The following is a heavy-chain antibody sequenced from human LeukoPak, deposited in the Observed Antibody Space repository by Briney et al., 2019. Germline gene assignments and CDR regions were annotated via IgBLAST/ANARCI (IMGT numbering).Heavy chain of an antibody. V-gene: IGHV4-39*01. D-gene: IGHD6-19*01. J-gene: IGHJ4*02. CDR3: ATTPALAVAGTLDPKE. Sequence: SQTLSLTCTVSGGSISSSNYYWGWIRQSPGKGLEWIGSIFYSGSTYYNPSLKSRVTISIDTSEHQFSLKLSSVTAADTAVYYCATTPALAVAGTLDPKEWGQGTLVIVSS. CDR1: GGSISSSNYY. CDR2: IFYSGST.